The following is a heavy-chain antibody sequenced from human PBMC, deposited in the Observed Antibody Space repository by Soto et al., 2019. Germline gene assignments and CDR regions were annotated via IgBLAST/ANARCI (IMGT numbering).Heavy chain of an antibody. D-gene: IGHD4-17*01. J-gene: IGHJ6*02. V-gene: IGHV4-39*07. CDR2: IYYSGST. Sequence: SETLSLTCTVSGGSISSSSYYWGWIRQPPGKGLEWIGSIYYSGSTYYNPSLKSRVTISIDTSKNQFSLKLTSATAADTAVYYCSRDVDFGEEDVWGQGTRVTVSS. CDR3: SRDVDFGEEDV. CDR1: GGSISSSSYY.